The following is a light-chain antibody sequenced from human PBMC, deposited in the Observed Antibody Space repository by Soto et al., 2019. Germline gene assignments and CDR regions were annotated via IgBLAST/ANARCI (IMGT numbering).Light chain of an antibody. CDR2: TNN. CDR1: SSNIGSNT. CDR3: AAWDDSLNGRV. V-gene: IGLV1-44*01. Sequence: QAVVTQPPSASGTPGQRLTISCSGSSSNIGSNTVNWYQQLPGTAPKLLIYTNNQRPSGVPDRFSASKSGTSASLAISGLQSEDEADYYCAAWDDSLNGRVFGGGTKLTVL. J-gene: IGLJ3*02.